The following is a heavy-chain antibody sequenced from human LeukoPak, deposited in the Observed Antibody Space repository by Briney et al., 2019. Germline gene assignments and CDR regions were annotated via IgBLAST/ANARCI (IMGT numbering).Heavy chain of an antibody. Sequence: GGSLRLSCAASGFTFRSYVMSWVRQAPGKGLEWVSSITSSGTFYADSVKGRVTISRDTSKNTMYLQLNSLSAEDTAVYYCAKKGHPYYYDSSLDYWGQGTLVTVSS. D-gene: IGHD3-22*01. J-gene: IGHJ4*02. CDR3: AKKGHPYYYDSSLDY. CDR2: ITSSGT. V-gene: IGHV3-23*01. CDR1: GFTFRSYV.